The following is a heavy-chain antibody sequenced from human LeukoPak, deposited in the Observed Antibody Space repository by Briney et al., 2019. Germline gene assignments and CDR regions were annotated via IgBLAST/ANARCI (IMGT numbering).Heavy chain of an antibody. CDR2: IYYSGST. CDR3: ATVEAYDSSGYSFDY. V-gene: IGHV4-31*03. Sequence: PSQTLSLTCTVSGGSISSGDYYWSWIRQPPGKGLEWIGYIYYSGSTYYNPSLKSRVTISVDTSKNQFSLKLSSVTAADTAVYYCATVEAYDSSGYSFDYRGQGTLVTVSS. CDR1: GGSISSGDYY. J-gene: IGHJ4*02. D-gene: IGHD3-22*01.